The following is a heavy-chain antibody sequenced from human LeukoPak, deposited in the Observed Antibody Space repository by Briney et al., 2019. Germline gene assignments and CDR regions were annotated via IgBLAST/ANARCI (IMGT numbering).Heavy chain of an antibody. V-gene: IGHV3-48*04. CDR2: ISSSSSTI. Sequence: GGSLRLSCAASGFTFISYGINWVRQAPGKGLEWVSYISSSSSTIYYADSVKGRFTISRDNAKNSLYLQMNSLRAEDTAVYYCAKDLDFWTAHWFDPWGQGTLVTVSS. J-gene: IGHJ5*02. CDR3: AKDLDFWTAHWFDP. CDR1: GFTFISYG. D-gene: IGHD3-3*01.